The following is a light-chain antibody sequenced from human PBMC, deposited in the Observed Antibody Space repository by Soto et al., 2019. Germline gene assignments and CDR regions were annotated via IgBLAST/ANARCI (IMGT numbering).Light chain of an antibody. CDR2: GAS. J-gene: IGKJ1*01. V-gene: IGKV3-20*01. CDR3: RQYVSSVT. CDR1: QSVDSSF. Sequence: EIVLTQSPGSLSLSPGERATLSCRASQSVDSSFFAWYQQKPGQAPRLLIYGASNRPTGIPDRFSGRGSGTDFTLTITGLEPEDFAVSYCRQYVSSVTFGQGTKVEIK.